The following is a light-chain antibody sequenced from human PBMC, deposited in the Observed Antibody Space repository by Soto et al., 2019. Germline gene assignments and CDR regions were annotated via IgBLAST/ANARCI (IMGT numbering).Light chain of an antibody. CDR1: QTVSSY. J-gene: IGKJ5*01. CDR2: DAS. Sequence: EIVLTQSPATLSLSPGERATLSCRASQTVSSYLAWYQQKPGQAPRLLVYDASDRDTGIPARFSGSGSGTDFTLTISSLDPEDFAVYYCQQRRTFGQGTRLEIK. V-gene: IGKV3-11*01. CDR3: QQRRT.